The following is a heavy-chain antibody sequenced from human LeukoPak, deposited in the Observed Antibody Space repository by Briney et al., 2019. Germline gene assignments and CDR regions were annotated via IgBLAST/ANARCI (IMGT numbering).Heavy chain of an antibody. CDR1: GYTFTSYH. D-gene: IGHD3-16*01. Sequence: ASVKVSCKASGYTFTSYHINWVRPATGQELEWMGWMNPNSGNTGYAQKFQGRVTMTRNTSISTAYMEVSSRRSEDTAVYYCARRLSHYYYYYMDVWGKGTTVTVSS. CDR2: MNPNSGNT. CDR3: ARRLSHYYYYYMDV. V-gene: IGHV1-8*01. J-gene: IGHJ6*03.